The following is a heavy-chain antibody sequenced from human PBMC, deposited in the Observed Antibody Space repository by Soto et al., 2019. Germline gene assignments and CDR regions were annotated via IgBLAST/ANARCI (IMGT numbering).Heavy chain of an antibody. Sequence: PGGSLRLSFAASGFTFSTYSMNWVRQAPGKGLEWVSSISSSSSYIYYADTVKGRFTISRDNAKNSLYLQMNSLRAQDTAVYDCAREDGYNPPCWGQGTLVTVSS. CDR2: ISSSSSYI. D-gene: IGHD5-12*01. V-gene: IGHV3-21*01. CDR1: GFTFSTYS. J-gene: IGHJ4*02. CDR3: AREDGYNPPC.